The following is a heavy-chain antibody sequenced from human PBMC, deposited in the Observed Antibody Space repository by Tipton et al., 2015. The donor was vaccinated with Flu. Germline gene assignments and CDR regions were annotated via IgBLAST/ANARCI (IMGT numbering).Heavy chain of an antibody. J-gene: IGHJ2*01. V-gene: IGHV4-4*07. CDR2: IYPSGNT. CDR1: GGSLSSYF. Sequence: LRLSCTVSGGSLSSYFWSWIRQPAGKGLEWIGRIYPSGNTNYNPSLQSRVTMSVDTSRNQFSLSLTSVTAGDAAIYYCARSGSYHHYSFDHWGRRTLVSISS. CDR3: ARSGSYHHYSFDH. D-gene: IGHD1-26*01.